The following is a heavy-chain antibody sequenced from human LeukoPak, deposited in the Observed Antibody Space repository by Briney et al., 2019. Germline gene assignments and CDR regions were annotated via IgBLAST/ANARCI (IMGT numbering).Heavy chain of an antibody. J-gene: IGHJ4*02. Sequence: GGSLRLSCAASGFTFSSYGMHWVRQAPGKGLEGVAFIRYDGSNKYYADSVKGRFTISRDNSKNTLYLQMNSLRAEDTAVYYCAKETNAYFDYWGQGTLVTVSS. D-gene: IGHD1-1*01. V-gene: IGHV3-30*02. CDR2: IRYDGSNK. CDR3: AKETNAYFDY. CDR1: GFTFSSYG.